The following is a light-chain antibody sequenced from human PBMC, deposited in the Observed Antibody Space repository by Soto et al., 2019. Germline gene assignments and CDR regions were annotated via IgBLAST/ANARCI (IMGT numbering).Light chain of an antibody. Sequence: DIQLTQSPSFLSASVGDRVTITCRASQRISSYLAWYQQKPGKAPKLLIYATSTLQSGVPSRFSGSGSGTEFTLTISSLQPEDFATYYCQQLNSYPHTFGQGTKLEIK. CDR2: ATS. CDR1: QRISSY. V-gene: IGKV1-9*01. J-gene: IGKJ2*01. CDR3: QQLNSYPHT.